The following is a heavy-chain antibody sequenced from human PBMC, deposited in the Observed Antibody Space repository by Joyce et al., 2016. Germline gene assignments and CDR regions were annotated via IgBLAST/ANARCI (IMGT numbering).Heavy chain of an antibody. CDR3: AKDQAPYYGSGKNAFDI. V-gene: IGHV3-23*01. CDR2: ISHSGGST. D-gene: IGHD3-10*01. CDR1: GFTFTSYA. J-gene: IGHJ3*02. Sequence: EVQLLESGGGLVQPGGSLRLSCAASGFTFTSYAMSWVRQAPGKGLEWVSGISHSGGSTYYADSVKGRFTISRDNSKNTLYLQMNSLRAEDTAVYYCAKDQAPYYGSGKNAFDIWGQGTMVTVSS.